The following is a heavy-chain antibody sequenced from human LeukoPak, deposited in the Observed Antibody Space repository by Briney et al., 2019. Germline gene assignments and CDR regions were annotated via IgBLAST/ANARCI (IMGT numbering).Heavy chain of an antibody. V-gene: IGHV3-23*01. J-gene: IGHJ6*02. CDR2: ISDSGGST. D-gene: IGHD3-10*01. CDR1: GFTFSNYA. CDR3: AKDLGSAKYYYVYCGMDV. Sequence: PGGSLRLSCAASGFTFSNYAMNWVRPAPGKGLEWVSGISDSGGSTCYGDSVKGRFIISRDNSNDTLYVQMNSLRAEDMAVYYCAKDLGSAKYYYVYCGMDVWGQGTTVTVSS.